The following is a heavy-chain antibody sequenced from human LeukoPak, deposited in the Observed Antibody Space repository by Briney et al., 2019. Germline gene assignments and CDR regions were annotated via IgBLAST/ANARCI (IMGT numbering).Heavy chain of an antibody. J-gene: IGHJ6*03. Sequence: PGGSLRLSCAASGFTFSSNYMSWVRQAPGKGLEWVSVIYSGGSTYYADSVKGRFTISRDNSKNTLYLQMNSLRAEDTAVYYCARDLIYDSSGFYYYYYMDVWGKGTTVTVSS. V-gene: IGHV3-53*01. CDR1: GFTFSSNY. CDR2: IYSGGST. D-gene: IGHD3-22*01. CDR3: ARDLIYDSSGFYYYYYMDV.